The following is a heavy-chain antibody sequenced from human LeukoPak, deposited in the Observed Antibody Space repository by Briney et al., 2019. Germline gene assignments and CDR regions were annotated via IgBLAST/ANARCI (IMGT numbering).Heavy chain of an antibody. D-gene: IGHD4-17*01. J-gene: IGHJ4*02. Sequence: GGSLRLSCAASGFTFRGYEMNWVRQAPGKGLEWVSYITGGSTTIYYADSVKGRFTISRDNAKNSLYLQMNSLRAEDTAVYYCARDYSTVTTFFDYWGQGTLVTVSS. CDR2: ITGGSTTI. CDR1: GFTFRGYE. V-gene: IGHV3-48*01. CDR3: ARDYSTVTTFFDY.